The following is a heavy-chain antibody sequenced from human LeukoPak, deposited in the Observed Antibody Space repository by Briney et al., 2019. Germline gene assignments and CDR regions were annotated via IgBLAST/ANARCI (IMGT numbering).Heavy chain of an antibody. V-gene: IGHV6-1*01. CDR2: TYYRSTWYN. J-gene: IGHJ5*02. D-gene: IGHD2-2*01. CDR1: GDSVSSNSVT. Sequence: SQTLSLTCAISGDSVSSNSVTWNWIRQSPSRGLEWLGRTYYRSTWYNDYAVSVRGRITVNPDTSKNQFSLHLNSVTPEDTAVYYCAXRXTQYDCFDPWGQGILVTVSS. CDR3: AXRXTQYDCFDP.